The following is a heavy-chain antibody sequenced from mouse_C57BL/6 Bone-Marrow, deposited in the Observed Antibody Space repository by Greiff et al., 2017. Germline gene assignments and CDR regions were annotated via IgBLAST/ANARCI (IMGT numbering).Heavy chain of an antibody. CDR1: GFTFSSYT. V-gene: IGHV5-9*01. J-gene: IGHJ3*01. Sequence: EVHLVESGGGLVKPGGSLKLSCAASGFTFSSYTMSWVRQTPEKRLEWVATISGGGGNTYYPDSVKGRFTISRDNAKNTLYLQMSSLGSEDTALYYCARSPFAYWGQGTLVTVSA. CDR2: ISGGGGNT. CDR3: ARSPFAY.